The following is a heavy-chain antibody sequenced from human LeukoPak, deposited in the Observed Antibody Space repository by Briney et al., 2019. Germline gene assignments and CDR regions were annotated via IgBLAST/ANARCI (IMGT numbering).Heavy chain of an antibody. CDR3: AREHSSGYYYNFDY. CDR2: IYYTGTT. J-gene: IGHJ4*02. Sequence: SETLSLTCTVSGGPVSGYYWSWIRQPPGKGLEWIGWIYYTGTTNYNSSLKSRVTISVDTSRNQFSLRLTSVTAADTAVYYCAREHSSGYYYNFDYWGQGTLVTVSS. CDR1: GGPVSGYY. D-gene: IGHD3-22*01. V-gene: IGHV4-59*02.